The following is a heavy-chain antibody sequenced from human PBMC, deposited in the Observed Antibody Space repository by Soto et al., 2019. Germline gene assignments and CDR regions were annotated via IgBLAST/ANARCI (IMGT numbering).Heavy chain of an antibody. V-gene: IGHV4-59*01. J-gene: IGHJ5*02. Sequence: SETLSLTCTVSGGSISSYYWSWIRQPPGKGLEWIGYIYYSGSTNYNPSLKSRVTISVDTSKNQFSLKLSSVTAADTAVYYCAREVPRYDSSGHVENWFDPWGQGTLVTVSS. CDR2: IYYSGST. CDR3: AREVPRYDSSGHVENWFDP. CDR1: GGSISSYY. D-gene: IGHD3-22*01.